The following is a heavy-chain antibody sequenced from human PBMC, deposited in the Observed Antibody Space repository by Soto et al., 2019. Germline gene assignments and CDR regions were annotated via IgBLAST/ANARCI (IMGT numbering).Heavy chain of an antibody. Sequence: SVKVSCKASGGTFSSYAISWVRQAPGQGLEWMGGIIPIFGTANYAQKFQGRVTITADESTSTAYMELSSLRSEDTAVYYCAHSNIVVVPAARYFDYWGQGTLVTVSS. CDR3: AHSNIVVVPAARYFDY. J-gene: IGHJ4*02. CDR2: IIPIFGTA. D-gene: IGHD2-2*01. V-gene: IGHV1-69*13. CDR1: GGTFSSYA.